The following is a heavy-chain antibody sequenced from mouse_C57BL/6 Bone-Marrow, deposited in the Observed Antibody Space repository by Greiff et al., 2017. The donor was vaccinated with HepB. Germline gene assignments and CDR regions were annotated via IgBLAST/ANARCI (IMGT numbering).Heavy chain of an antibody. CDR3: TRRDLLWDY. V-gene: IGHV1-15*01. CDR2: IDPETGGT. J-gene: IGHJ2*01. D-gene: IGHD2-1*01. CDR1: GYTFTDYE. Sequence: VQLQQSGAELVRPGASVTLSCKASGYTFTDYEMHWVKQTPVHGLEWIGAIDPETGGTAYNQKFKGKAILTADKSSSTAYMELRSLTSEDSAVYYCTRRDLLWDYCGQGTTLTVSS.